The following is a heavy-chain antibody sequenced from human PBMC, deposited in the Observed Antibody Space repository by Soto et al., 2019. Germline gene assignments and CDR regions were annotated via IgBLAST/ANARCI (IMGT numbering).Heavy chain of an antibody. CDR1: GGSISSGDYY. CDR2: IDYSGST. J-gene: IGHJ4*02. Sequence: QVQLQESGPGLVKPSQTLSLTCTVSGGSISSGDYYWSCIRQPPGKGLEWIGYIDYSGSTFYNPSLKSRVTLSPDTTKNHFSLRLNSVTAADTAVYYCARGRWELRRGYHFDYWGQGTLLTVSS. D-gene: IGHD1-26*01. V-gene: IGHV4-30-4*01. CDR3: ARGRWELRRGYHFDY.